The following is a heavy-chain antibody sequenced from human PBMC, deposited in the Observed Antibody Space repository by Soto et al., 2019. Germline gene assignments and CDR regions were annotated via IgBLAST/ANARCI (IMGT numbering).Heavy chain of an antibody. J-gene: IGHJ3*02. D-gene: IGHD6-19*01. CDR2: IFTGGST. CDR3: ARDRQSSGWLDAFDI. CDR1: GFTVSSNY. Sequence: LGGSLRLSCAASGFTVSSNYMSWVRQAPGKGLEWVSVIFTGGSTYYADSVKGRFTISRHSSMNTVYLQMDSLRAEDTAVYYCARDRQSSGWLDAFDIWGQGPMGTVSS. V-gene: IGHV3-53*04.